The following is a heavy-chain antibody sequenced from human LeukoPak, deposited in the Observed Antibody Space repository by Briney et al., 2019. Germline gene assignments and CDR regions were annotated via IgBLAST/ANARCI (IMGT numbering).Heavy chain of an antibody. CDR3: ARRYCSTISCLPYDY. Sequence: MPSQTLSLTSTVSGGSISSGDFHWSWIRQPPGKGLEWIGSIYDSGSIYYNPSLKSRVTISEDTSKNQFSLKLSSVTAADTAVYYCARRYCSTISCLPYDYWGQGTLVTVSS. J-gene: IGHJ4*02. CDR1: GGSISSGDFH. V-gene: IGHV4-30-4*01. D-gene: IGHD2-2*01. CDR2: IYDSGSI.